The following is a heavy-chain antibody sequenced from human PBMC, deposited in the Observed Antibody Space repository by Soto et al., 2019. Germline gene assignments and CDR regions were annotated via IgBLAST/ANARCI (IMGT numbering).Heavy chain of an antibody. D-gene: IGHD2-15*01. CDR1: GGTFSSYT. Sequence: QVQLVQSGAEVKKPGSSVKVSCKASGGTFSSYTISWVRQAPGQGLEWMGRIIPILGIANYAQKFQGRVTITADKSTSTAYMELSRLRSEDTDVYYCAIVVVVAATDAFDIWGQGTMVTVSS. J-gene: IGHJ3*02. CDR3: AIVVVVAATDAFDI. V-gene: IGHV1-69*02. CDR2: IIPILGIA.